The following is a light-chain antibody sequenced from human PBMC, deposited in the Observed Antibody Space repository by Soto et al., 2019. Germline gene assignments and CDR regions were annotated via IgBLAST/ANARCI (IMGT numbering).Light chain of an antibody. CDR1: SSNIGAGYE. CDR2: ENN. J-gene: IGLJ1*01. Sequence: QSVLTQPPSVSEAPGQRVTISCTGSSSNIGAGYEAHWYQQVPGTAPKLLIYENNNRPSGVPDRFSGSKSGTSASLAITGLQAEDAAEYHCQSYDSRLRAYVFGTGTKLTVL. V-gene: IGLV1-40*01. CDR3: QSYDSRLRAYV.